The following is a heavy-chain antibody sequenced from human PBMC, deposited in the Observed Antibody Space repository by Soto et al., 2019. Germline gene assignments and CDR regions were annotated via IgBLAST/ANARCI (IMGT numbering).Heavy chain of an antibody. V-gene: IGHV1-69*13. CDR3: ASGASRWYPYFFDS. CDR2: IIPYYNTL. J-gene: IGHJ4*02. CDR1: EGTFNSYA. D-gene: IGHD6-13*01. Sequence: SSFKVSCKASEGTFNSYAIAWVRQAPGQGLEWMGGIIPYYNTLNYAQKFQDRVTITADDSTNTVYMELSSLRSDDTAVYFCASGASRWYPYFFDSWAQGTLVTVSS.